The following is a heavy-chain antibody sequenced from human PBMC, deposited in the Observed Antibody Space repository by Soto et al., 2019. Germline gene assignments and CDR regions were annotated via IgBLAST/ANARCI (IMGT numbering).Heavy chain of an antibody. D-gene: IGHD5-18*01. CDR3: ARDYRAGTAMVMGY. J-gene: IGHJ4*02. CDR1: GFTFSSYG. V-gene: IGHV3-33*01. Sequence: QVQLVESGGGVVQPGRSLRLSCAASGFTFSSYGMHWVRQAPGKGLEWVAVIWYDGSNKYYADSVKGRFTISRENSKHTLYLQMNSLRAEDTAVYYCARDYRAGTAMVMGYWGQGTLVTVSS. CDR2: IWYDGSNK.